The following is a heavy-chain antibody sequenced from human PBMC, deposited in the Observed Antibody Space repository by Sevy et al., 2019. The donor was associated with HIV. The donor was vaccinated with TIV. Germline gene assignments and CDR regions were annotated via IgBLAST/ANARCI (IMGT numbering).Heavy chain of an antibody. CDR3: VRRGVDAYNVYFDL. CDR2: ISTRTDNI. J-gene: IGHJ4*02. V-gene: IGHV3-48*02. Sequence: GGSLRLSCTASGFTFSAYSMNWVRQAPGKGLEWLSYISTRTDNIYYADSAKGRFTISRDDAKKSVYLEMKSLRDQDTALYYCVRRGVDAYNVYFDLWGQGTLVTVSS. CDR1: GFTFSAYS. D-gene: IGHD3-10*01.